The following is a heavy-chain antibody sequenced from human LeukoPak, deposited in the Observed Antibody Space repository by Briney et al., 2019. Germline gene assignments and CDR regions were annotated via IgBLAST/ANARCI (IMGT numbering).Heavy chain of an antibody. CDR3: ARAGGSSWLYYYYYMDV. CDR2: TYYSGST. J-gene: IGHJ6*03. V-gene: IGHV4-59*12. CDR1: GGSISSYY. D-gene: IGHD6-6*01. Sequence: PSETLSLTCTVSGGSISSYYWSWIRQPPGKGLEWIGYTYYSGSTNYNPSLKSRVTISVDTSKNQFSLKLSSVTAADTAVYYCARAGGSSWLYYYYYMDVWGKGTTVTVSS.